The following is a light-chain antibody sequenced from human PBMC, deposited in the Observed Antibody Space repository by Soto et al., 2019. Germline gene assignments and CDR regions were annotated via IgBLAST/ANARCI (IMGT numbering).Light chain of an antibody. V-gene: IGKV1-39*01. J-gene: IGKJ4*01. Sequence: DIQMPQSPSSRSASVGDRVTITCRASQSISSYLNWYQQKPGKAPKRLIYAASSLQSGVPSRFSGSGSGTDFTLTISSLQPEDFATYYCQHSYSTVLTCGGGTKVEIK. CDR2: AAS. CDR3: QHSYSTVLT. CDR1: QSISSY.